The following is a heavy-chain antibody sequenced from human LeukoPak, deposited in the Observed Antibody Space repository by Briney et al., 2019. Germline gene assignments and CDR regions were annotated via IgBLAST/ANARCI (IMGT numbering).Heavy chain of an antibody. Sequence: GGSLRHSCAASGFTFSSHWMHWVRQGPGKGLVWVSRINRDGSRTIYADSVKGRFTISRDSAKNTLYLQMNSLRAEDTAVYYCAREVGDYYDSSGSFGYWGQGTLVTVSS. CDR3: AREVGDYYDSSGSFGY. J-gene: IGHJ4*02. CDR1: GFTFSSHW. V-gene: IGHV3-74*01. CDR2: INRDGSRT. D-gene: IGHD3-22*01.